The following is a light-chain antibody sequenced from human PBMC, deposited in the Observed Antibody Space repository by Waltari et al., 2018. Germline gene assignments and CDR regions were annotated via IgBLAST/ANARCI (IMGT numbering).Light chain of an antibody. CDR2: GAS. J-gene: IGKJ1*01. CDR3: QNYGPSPT. V-gene: IGKV3-20*01. CDR1: QFLRARY. Sequence: EIVFTQSPVTLYMSPGETATLSCRASQFLRARYLAWYQQKPGQAPRLLIFGASMRATGTPDRISGSGSGTDFTLTISRLEPEDFAMYYCQNYGPSPTFAQGTKVE.